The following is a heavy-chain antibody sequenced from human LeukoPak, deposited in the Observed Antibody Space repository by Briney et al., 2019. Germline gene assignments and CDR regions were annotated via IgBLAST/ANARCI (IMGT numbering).Heavy chain of an antibody. V-gene: IGHV3-23*01. Sequence: GGSLRLSCAASGFTFSSYAMSWVRQAPGKGLEWVSAISGSGGSTYYADSVKGRFTISRDNSKNTLYLQMNSLRAEDTAVYYCAKAVLHDYSNYVLLDYWGQGTLVTVSS. CDR3: AKAVLHDYSNYVLLDY. J-gene: IGHJ4*02. CDR1: GFTFSSYA. D-gene: IGHD4-11*01. CDR2: ISGSGGST.